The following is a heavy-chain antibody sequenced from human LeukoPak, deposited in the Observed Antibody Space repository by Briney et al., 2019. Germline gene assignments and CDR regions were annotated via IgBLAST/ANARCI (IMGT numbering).Heavy chain of an antibody. Sequence: QPGGSLRLSCVASGLTIGDYGMSWVRQAPGKGLEWVSGVNWDGGATEYADSVKGRFTISRDNAENALYLQMDSLRVADTALYYCARDLSSSWYSLAYWGRGTLVTVAS. V-gene: IGHV3-20*04. D-gene: IGHD6-13*01. J-gene: IGHJ4*02. CDR3: ARDLSSSWYSLAY. CDR2: VNWDGGAT. CDR1: GLTIGDYG.